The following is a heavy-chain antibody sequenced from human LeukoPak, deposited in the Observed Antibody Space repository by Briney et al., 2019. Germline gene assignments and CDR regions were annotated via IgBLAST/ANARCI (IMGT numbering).Heavy chain of an antibody. D-gene: IGHD3-10*01. V-gene: IGHV3-23*01. J-gene: IGHJ4*02. CDR2: ISGSGGST. CDR3: AKERSVTRLWFGENDY. CDR1: GFTFSSYA. Sequence: PGGSLRLSCAASGFTFSSYAMSWVRQAPGKGLEWVSAISGSGGSTYYADSVKGRFTISRDNSKNTLYLQMNSLRAEDTAVYYCAKERSVTRLWFGENDYWGQGTLVTVSS.